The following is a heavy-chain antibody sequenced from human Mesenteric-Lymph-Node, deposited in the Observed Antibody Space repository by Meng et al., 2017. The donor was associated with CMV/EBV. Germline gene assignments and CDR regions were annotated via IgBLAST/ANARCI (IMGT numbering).Heavy chain of an antibody. CDR3: TRFAGYYYLYGLDV. CDR1: GFTFTSYA. D-gene: IGHD1-14*01. V-gene: IGHV3-23*01. CDR2: IGGSGDST. J-gene: IGHJ6*02. Sequence: GGSLRLSCAASGFTFTSYAMSWVRQAPGKGLDWVSAIGGSGDSTYYADSVKGRFTISRDNSKNTLYLQMDSLRVEDTAVYYCTRFAGYYYLYGLDVWGQGTTVTVSS.